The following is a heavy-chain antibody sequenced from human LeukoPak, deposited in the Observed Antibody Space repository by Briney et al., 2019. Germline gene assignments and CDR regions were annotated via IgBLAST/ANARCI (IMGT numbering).Heavy chain of an antibody. CDR2: ISSSGSTI. CDR1: GFTFSDYY. CDR3: ARPRTYYDSSGYYPYYFDY. V-gene: IGHV3-11*04. J-gene: IGHJ4*02. D-gene: IGHD3-22*01. Sequence: PGGSLRLSCAASGFTFSDYYMNWIRQAPGKGLEWVSYISSSGSTIYYADSVKGRFTISRDNAKNSLYLQMNSLRAEDMAVYYCARPRTYYDSSGYYPYYFDYWGQGTLVTVSS.